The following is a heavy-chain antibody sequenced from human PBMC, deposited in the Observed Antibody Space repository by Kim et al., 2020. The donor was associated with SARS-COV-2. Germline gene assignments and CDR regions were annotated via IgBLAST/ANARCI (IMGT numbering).Heavy chain of an antibody. D-gene: IGHD2-2*01. V-gene: IGHV1-46*02. CDR2: INPSGGST. CDR3: ARDGYCSTTSCSEWWGGMDV. J-gene: IGHJ6*02. Sequence: ASVKVSCKASGYIFESHYMYWVRQAPGQGLEWMGIINPSGGSTNYAQKFQGRVTMTRDTSTSTVYMELSSLRSEDTAVYYCARDGYCSTTSCSEWWGGMDVWGQGTTVTVSS. CDR1: GYIFESHY.